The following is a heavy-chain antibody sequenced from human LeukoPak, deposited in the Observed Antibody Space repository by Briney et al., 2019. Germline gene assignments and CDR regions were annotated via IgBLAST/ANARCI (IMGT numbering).Heavy chain of an antibody. CDR1: GFTFSSYA. CDR2: ISGSGGST. CDR3: AKVLDYDILTGSSPFDY. V-gene: IGHV3-23*01. J-gene: IGHJ4*02. D-gene: IGHD3-9*01. Sequence: GGSLRLSCAASGFTFSSYAMSWVRQSPGKGLECVSAISGSGGSTYYADSVKGRFTISRDNSKNTLYLQMNSLRAEDTAVYYCAKVLDYDILTGSSPFDYWGQGTLVTVSS.